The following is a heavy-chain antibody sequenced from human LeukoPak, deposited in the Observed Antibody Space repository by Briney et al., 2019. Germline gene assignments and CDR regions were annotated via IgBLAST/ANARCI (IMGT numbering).Heavy chain of an antibody. J-gene: IGHJ4*02. CDR1: GFTVSSNY. V-gene: IGHV3-53*01. CDR3: AREGSSTCYYYAVCYGENDY. CDR2: IYSGGST. Sequence: PGGSLRLSCAASGFTVSSNYMSWVRQAPGKGLEWVSVIYSGGSTYYADSVKGRFTISRDSANNSLYLQMNSLRAEDTAVYYCAREGSSTCYYYAVCYGENDYWGRGTLVTVSS. D-gene: IGHD2-8*01.